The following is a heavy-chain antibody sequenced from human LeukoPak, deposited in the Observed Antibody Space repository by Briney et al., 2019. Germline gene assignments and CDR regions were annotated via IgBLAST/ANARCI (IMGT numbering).Heavy chain of an antibody. D-gene: IGHD3-22*01. CDR1: GYTFTSYD. J-gene: IGHJ2*01. Sequence: GSVKVSCKASGYTFTSYDINWVRQATGQGLEWMGWMNPNSGNTGYAQKFQGRVTMTRNTSISTAYMELSSLRSEDTAVYYCARDYDFTSYWYFDLWGRGTLVTVSS. CDR3: ARDYDFTSYWYFDL. CDR2: MNPNSGNT. V-gene: IGHV1-8*01.